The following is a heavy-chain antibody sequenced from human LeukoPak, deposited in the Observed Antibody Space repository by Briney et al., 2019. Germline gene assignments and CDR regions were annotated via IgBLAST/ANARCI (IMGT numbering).Heavy chain of an antibody. V-gene: IGHV1-69*13. D-gene: IGHD6-19*01. CDR2: IIPLFGTA. CDR1: GDTFSRYG. J-gene: IGHJ5*02. Sequence: GASVKVSCKASGDTFSRYGISWVRQAPGQGLEWMGGIIPLFGTAKYAQKFQGRVTITADESTSTAYLELSSLRFEDTAVYYCARGVSSSGWYSSLDPWGQGTLVTVSS. CDR3: ARGVSSSGWYSSLDP.